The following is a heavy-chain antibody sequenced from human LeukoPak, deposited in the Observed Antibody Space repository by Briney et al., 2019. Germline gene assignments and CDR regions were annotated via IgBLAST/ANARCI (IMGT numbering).Heavy chain of an antibody. CDR1: GFXFSSYW. D-gene: IGHD6-13*01. CDR2: IKQDGSEK. V-gene: IGHV3-7*04. J-gene: IGHJ4*02. Sequence: PGGSLRLSCGASGFXFSSYWMSWVRQAPGKGLEWVANIKQDGSEKYYVDSVKGRFTISRDNAKNSLYLQMNSLRAEDTAVYYCARGTIAAAGYYYFDYWGQGTQVTVSS. CDR3: ARGTIAAAGYYYFDY.